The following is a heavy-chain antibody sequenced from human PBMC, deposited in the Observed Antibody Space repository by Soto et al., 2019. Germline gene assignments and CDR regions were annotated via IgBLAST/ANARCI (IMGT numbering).Heavy chain of an antibody. CDR3: ARDRSIAADESKVFDP. CDR1: GGTFSSYT. CDR2: IIPILGIA. V-gene: IGHV1-69*08. J-gene: IGHJ5*02. Sequence: QVQLVQSGAEVKKPGSSVKVSCKASGGTFSSYTISWVRQSPGQGLEWMGRIIPILGIANYAQKFQGRVTITADKSTRKDYRELRSLRSEATDVYYCARDRSIAADESKVFDPWGQGTLVTVSS. D-gene: IGHD6-13*01.